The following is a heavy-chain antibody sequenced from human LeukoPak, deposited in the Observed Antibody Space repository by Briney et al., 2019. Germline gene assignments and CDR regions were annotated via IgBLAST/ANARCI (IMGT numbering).Heavy chain of an antibody. D-gene: IGHD3-22*01. CDR2: ISYDGSNK. V-gene: IGHV3-30*18. Sequence: GGSLRLSCAASGFTFSSYGMHWVRQAPGKGLEWVAVISYDGSNKYYADSVKGRFTISRDNSKNTLYLQMNSLRAEDTAVYYCAKDANSGYAPTDIWGQGTMVTVSS. CDR3: AKDANSGYAPTDI. CDR1: GFTFSSYG. J-gene: IGHJ3*02.